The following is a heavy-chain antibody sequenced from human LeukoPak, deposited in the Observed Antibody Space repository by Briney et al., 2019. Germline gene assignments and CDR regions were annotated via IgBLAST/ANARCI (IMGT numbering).Heavy chain of an antibody. V-gene: IGHV4-59*08. J-gene: IGHJ4*02. CDR2: IYYSGST. CDR3: ARHVGNSGSGSYLTYFDY. D-gene: IGHD3-10*01. CDR1: GGSISSYY. Sequence: SETLSLTCTVSGGSISSYYWSWIRQPPGKGLEWIGHIYYSGSTHYNPSLKSRVTISVDTSKNQFSLKLSTVTAADTAVYYCARHVGNSGSGSYLTYFDYWGQGTLVTVSS.